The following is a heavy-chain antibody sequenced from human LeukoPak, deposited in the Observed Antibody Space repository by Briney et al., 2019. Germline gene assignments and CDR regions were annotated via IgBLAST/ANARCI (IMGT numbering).Heavy chain of an antibody. CDR2: ISSSSSTI. D-gene: IGHD5-12*01. J-gene: IGHJ4*02. CDR1: GFTFSSYD. Sequence: GGSLRLSCAASGFTFSSYDMNWVRQAPGKGLEWVSYISSSSSTIYYADSVKGRFTISRDNAKNSLYLQMNSLRDEDTAAYYCARDRIVATSRWGYFDYWGQGTLVTVSS. V-gene: IGHV3-48*02. CDR3: ARDRIVATSRWGYFDY.